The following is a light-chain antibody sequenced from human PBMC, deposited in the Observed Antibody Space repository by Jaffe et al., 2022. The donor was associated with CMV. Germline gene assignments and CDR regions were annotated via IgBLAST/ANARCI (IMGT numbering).Light chain of an antibody. CDR1: SNIGAGYD. V-gene: IGLV1-40*01. J-gene: IGLJ2*01. CDR3: QSYDSNLGLEL. CDR2: ANS. Sequence: QSVLAQPPSVSGAPGQRVTISCSNIGAGYDVHWYQQIPGTVPKLLIYANSNRPSGVPDRFSGSKSGTSASLAITGLQAEDEADYYCQSYDSNLGLELFGEGTKLTVL.